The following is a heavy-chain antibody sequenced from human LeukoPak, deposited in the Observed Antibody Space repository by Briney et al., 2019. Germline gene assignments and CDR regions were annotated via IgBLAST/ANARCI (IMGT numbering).Heavy chain of an antibody. Sequence: TSETLSLTCAVSGYSISSGYYWGWTRQPPGKGLEWIGSIYHSGSTYYNPSLKSRVTISVDTSKNQFSLKLSSVTAADTAVYYCARDWGDSSGYYYNGGFFDYWGQGTLVTVSS. CDR2: IYHSGST. J-gene: IGHJ4*02. D-gene: IGHD3-22*01. CDR3: ARDWGDSSGYYYNGGFFDY. CDR1: GYSISSGYY. V-gene: IGHV4-38-2*02.